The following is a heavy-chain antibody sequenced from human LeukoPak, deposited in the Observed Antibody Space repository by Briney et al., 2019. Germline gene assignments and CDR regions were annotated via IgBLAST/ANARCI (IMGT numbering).Heavy chain of an antibody. CDR3: ARDDGSGSYLFDY. CDR2: ISSSSSYI. D-gene: IGHD3-10*01. Sequence: GGSLRLSCAASGFTFSSYWMSWVRQAPGKGLEWVSSISSSSSYIYYADSVKGRFTISRDNAKNSLYLQMNSLRAEDTAVYYCARDDGSGSYLFDYWGQGTLVTVSS. V-gene: IGHV3-21*01. J-gene: IGHJ4*02. CDR1: GFTFSSYW.